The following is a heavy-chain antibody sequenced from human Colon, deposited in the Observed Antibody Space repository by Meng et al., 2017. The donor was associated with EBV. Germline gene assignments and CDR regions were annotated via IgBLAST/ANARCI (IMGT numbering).Heavy chain of an antibody. J-gene: IGHJ5*02. Sequence: QVQLQQWGAGLLKPSETLSLTCAVYGGSFSGYYWTWIRQAPGKGLEWIGEINHSGSTNYNPSLKSRVTISVDTSKNQFSQKLTSVTAADTAVYYCARVAKGSHFDSSEEWFDTWGQGQLGTVDS. CDR3: ARVAKGSHFDSSEEWFDT. CDR2: INHSGST. D-gene: IGHD3-22*01. CDR1: GGSFSGYY. V-gene: IGHV4-34*01.